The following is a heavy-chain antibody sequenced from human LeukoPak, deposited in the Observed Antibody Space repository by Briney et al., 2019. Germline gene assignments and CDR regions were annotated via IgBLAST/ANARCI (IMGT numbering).Heavy chain of an antibody. CDR3: ARGDFRGLGGSGSYYYYYYMDV. Sequence: GASVKVSCKASGYTFSIYGFSWVRQAPGQGLEWMGWISAYNGNTNYAQKFQGRVTMTRNTSINTAYMELSSLRSEDTAVYYCARGDFRGLGGSGSYYYYYYMDVWGKGTTVTISS. CDR2: ISAYNGNT. V-gene: IGHV1-18*01. CDR1: GYTFSIYG. D-gene: IGHD3-10*01. J-gene: IGHJ6*03.